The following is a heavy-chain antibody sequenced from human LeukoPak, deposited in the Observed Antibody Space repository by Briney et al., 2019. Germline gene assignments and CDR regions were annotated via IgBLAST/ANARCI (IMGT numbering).Heavy chain of an antibody. J-gene: IGHJ4*02. Sequence: GGSLRLSCAASGNYWMHWVCQVPGKGLVWVSHINSDGSWTSYADSVKGRFTISRDNSKSTLCLQMNSLRAEDTAVYYCAKQLGYCSDGSCYFPYWGQGTLVTISS. CDR3: AKQLGYCSDGSCYFPY. D-gene: IGHD2-15*01. CDR2: INSDGSWT. CDR1: GNYW. V-gene: IGHV3-74*01.